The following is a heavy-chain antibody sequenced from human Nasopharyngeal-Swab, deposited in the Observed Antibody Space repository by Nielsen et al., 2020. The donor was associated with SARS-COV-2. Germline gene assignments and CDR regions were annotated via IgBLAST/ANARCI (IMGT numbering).Heavy chain of an antibody. CDR2: IYSGGSST. D-gene: IGHD3-22*01. V-gene: IGHV3-23*03. Sequence: WIRQPPGKGLEWVSVIYSGGSSTYYADSVKGRFTISRDNSKNTLYLQMNSLRADDTAVYYCAKDGYYYDSSGYGMDVWGQGTTVTVSS. CDR3: AKDGYYYDSSGYGMDV. J-gene: IGHJ6*02.